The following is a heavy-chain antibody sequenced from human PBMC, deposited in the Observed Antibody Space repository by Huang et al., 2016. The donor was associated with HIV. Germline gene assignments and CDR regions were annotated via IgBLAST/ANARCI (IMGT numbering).Heavy chain of an antibody. CDR3: AKGGSAAAVLDF. CDR1: GFTFSSYG. V-gene: IGHV3-30*18. CDR2: RSYDAKTK. Sequence: QVQLVESGGGVVQPGRSLRISCAASGFTFSSYGMHLVRQATGKGLEWGAVRSYDAKTKYYADAVKGRLSSSRDNSKNTVYLQLNSLRREDTAVYYCAKGGSAAAVLDFWGQGTLVTVSS. J-gene: IGHJ4*02. D-gene: IGHD6-13*01.